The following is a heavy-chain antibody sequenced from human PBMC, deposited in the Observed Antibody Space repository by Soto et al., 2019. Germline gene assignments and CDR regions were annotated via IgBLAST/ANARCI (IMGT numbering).Heavy chain of an antibody. D-gene: IGHD4-17*01. CDR1: GFTFDDYA. V-gene: IGHV3-9*01. CDR2: ISWNSGSI. Sequence: GGSLRLSCAASGFTFDDYAMHWVRQAPGKGLEWVSGISWNSGSIGYADSVKGRSTISRDNAKNSLYLQMNSLRAEDTALYYCAKDQSYGDYYYYMDVWGKGTTVTVSS. CDR3: AKDQSYGDYYYYMDV. J-gene: IGHJ6*03.